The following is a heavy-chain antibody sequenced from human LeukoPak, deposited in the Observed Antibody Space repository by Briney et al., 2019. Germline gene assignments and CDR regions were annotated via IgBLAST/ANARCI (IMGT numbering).Heavy chain of an antibody. CDR1: GYTFTGYY. D-gene: IGHD6-19*01. Sequence: ASVKVSCKASGYTFTGYYMHWVRQAPGQGLEWTGWINPNSGGTNYAQKFQGRVTMTRDTSISTAYMELSRLRSDDTAVYYCARDLVAGLDAFDIWGQGTMVTVSS. J-gene: IGHJ3*02. V-gene: IGHV1-2*02. CDR3: ARDLVAGLDAFDI. CDR2: INPNSGGT.